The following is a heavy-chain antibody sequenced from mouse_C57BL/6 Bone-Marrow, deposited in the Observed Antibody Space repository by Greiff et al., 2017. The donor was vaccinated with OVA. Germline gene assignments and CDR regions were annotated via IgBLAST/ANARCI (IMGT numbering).Heavy chain of an antibody. D-gene: IGHD1-1*01. J-gene: IGHJ1*03. CDR2: ISDGGSYT. CDR3: ARDLITTVVATHWYFDV. Sequence: DVMLVESGGGLVKPGGSLKLSCAASGFTFSSYAMSWVRQTPEKRLEWVATISDGGSYTYYPDNVKGRFTISRDNAKNNLYLQMSHLKSEDTAMYYCARDLITTVVATHWYFDVWGTGTTVTVSS. CDR1: GFTFSSYA. V-gene: IGHV5-4*01.